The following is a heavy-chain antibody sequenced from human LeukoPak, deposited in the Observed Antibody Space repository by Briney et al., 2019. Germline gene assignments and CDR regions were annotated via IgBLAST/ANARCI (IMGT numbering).Heavy chain of an antibody. CDR3: AKDRYGDYEAPFHYYMDA. Sequence: GASVKVSCKASGYTFSGFYIHWVRQAPGQGLEWMRWINPNSGVTNYAQKLQGRVTITRDTSIDTAYMQLSRLRSDDTAVYYCAKDRYGDYEAPFHYYMDAWGRGTTVTVSS. CDR2: INPNSGVT. J-gene: IGHJ6*03. CDR1: GYTFSGFY. V-gene: IGHV1-2*02. D-gene: IGHD5-12*01.